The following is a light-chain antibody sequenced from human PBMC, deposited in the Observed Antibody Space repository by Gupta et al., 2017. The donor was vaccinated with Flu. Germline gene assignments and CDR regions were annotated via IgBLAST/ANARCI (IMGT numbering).Light chain of an antibody. Sequence: QAVVTQYPSLTVSPGGTVTLTCGSSTGAVTSGHYPYWFQQKPGQAPRTLIYDTSNKHSWTPARFSGSRLGGKAALTLSGAQTEDEDEYYCLLADSGVWVFGGGTKLTVL. V-gene: IGLV7-46*01. CDR3: LLADSGVWV. CDR2: DTS. J-gene: IGLJ3*02. CDR1: TGAVTSGHY.